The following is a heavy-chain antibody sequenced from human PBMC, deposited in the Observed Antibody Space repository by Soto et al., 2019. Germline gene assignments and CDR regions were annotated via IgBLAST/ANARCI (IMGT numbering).Heavy chain of an antibody. Sequence: PGGSLRLSCAASGFTFSSYGMHWVRQAPGKGLEWVAVISYDGSNKYYADSVKGRFTISRDNSKNTLYLQMNSLRAEDTAVYYCAKDDFMDYDSSSVAFDIWGQGTMVTVSS. CDR1: GFTFSSYG. V-gene: IGHV3-30*18. CDR3: AKDDFMDYDSSSVAFDI. CDR2: ISYDGSNK. J-gene: IGHJ3*02. D-gene: IGHD3-22*01.